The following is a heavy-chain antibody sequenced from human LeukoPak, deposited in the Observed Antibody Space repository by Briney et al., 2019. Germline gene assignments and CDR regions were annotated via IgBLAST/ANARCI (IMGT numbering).Heavy chain of an antibody. CDR1: GFTFSNYA. J-gene: IGHJ4*02. CDR2: MSGGGDYT. Sequence: GGSLRLSCAASGFTFSNYAMSWVRPAPGKGLEWISSMSGGGDYTYYADSVKGRFTISRDNSENKLYLQADSLRAEDTAVYYCGKGLNRDYSGIGDYWGQGTLVTVSS. D-gene: IGHD5-12*01. V-gene: IGHV3-23*01. CDR3: GKGLNRDYSGIGDY.